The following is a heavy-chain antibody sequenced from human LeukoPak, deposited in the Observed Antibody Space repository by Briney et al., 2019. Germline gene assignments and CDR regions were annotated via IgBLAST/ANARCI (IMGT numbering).Heavy chain of an antibody. D-gene: IGHD3-3*01. J-gene: IGHJ5*02. CDR1: GFILSDSY. V-gene: IGHV3-7*01. CDR3: VTGGHYAGT. CDR2: MKPDGSER. Sequence: QPGGSLRLSCAASGFILSDSYMSWVRQAPGKGLEWVANMKPDGSERNYVDSVKGRFTISRDNAKNSLYLQMTSLRAEDTAVYYCVTGGHYAGTWGQGSLVTVSS.